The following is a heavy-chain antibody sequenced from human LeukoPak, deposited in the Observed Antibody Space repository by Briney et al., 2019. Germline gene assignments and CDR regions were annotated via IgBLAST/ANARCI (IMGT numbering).Heavy chain of an antibody. CDR3: ARVERSRGGYDGWDWRYFDL. V-gene: IGHV4-59*01. D-gene: IGHD6-19*01. CDR1: GGSISSYY. J-gene: IGHJ2*01. Sequence: SGTLSLTCTVSGGSISSYYWSWIRQPPGKGLEWIGYIYYSGSTNYNPSLKSRVTISVDTSKNQLSLMFSSVTAAATAVYYGARVERSRGGYDGWDWRYFDLWGRGTLVTVSS. CDR2: IYYSGST.